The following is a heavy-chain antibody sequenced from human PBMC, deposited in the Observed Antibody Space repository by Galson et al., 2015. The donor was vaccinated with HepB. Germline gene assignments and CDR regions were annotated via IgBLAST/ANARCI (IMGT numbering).Heavy chain of an antibody. CDR3: GPDY. V-gene: IGHV3-30*04. Sequence: SLRLSCAASGFTFSSYAMHWVRQAPGKGLEWVAVISYDGSNKYYADSVKGRFTISRDNSKNTLYLQINSLRAEDTAVYYCGPDYWGQGTLVTVSS. J-gene: IGHJ4*02. CDR2: ISYDGSNK. CDR1: GFTFSSYA.